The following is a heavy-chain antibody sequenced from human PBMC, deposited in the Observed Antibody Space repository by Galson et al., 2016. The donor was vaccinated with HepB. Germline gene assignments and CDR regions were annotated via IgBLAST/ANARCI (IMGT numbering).Heavy chain of an antibody. Sequence: SLRLSCAASGFTFSTYSMNWVRQAPGKGPEWVSFISITSGYKYYADSLKGRVTISRDNAKNSLYLQMNSLRAEDTAVYYCARPPEGDRRYFDLWGRGTLVTVSS. CDR2: ISITSGYK. V-gene: IGHV3-21*01. D-gene: IGHD3-16*01. J-gene: IGHJ2*01. CDR1: GFTFSTYS. CDR3: ARPPEGDRRYFDL.